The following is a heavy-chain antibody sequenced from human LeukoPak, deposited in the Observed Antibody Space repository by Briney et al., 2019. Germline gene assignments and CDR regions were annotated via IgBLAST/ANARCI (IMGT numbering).Heavy chain of an antibody. CDR1: GFTFSSYS. D-gene: IGHD1-26*01. CDR2: ITASGTAM. V-gene: IGHV3-48*02. Sequence: GGSLRLSCAASGFTFSSYSMNWVRQAPGKGLEWVSHITASGTAMFYADSVKGCFAISRDNAKNSLYLQMNSLRDEDTAVYYCASSGSYRFDYWGQGTLVTVSS. J-gene: IGHJ4*02. CDR3: ASSGSYRFDY.